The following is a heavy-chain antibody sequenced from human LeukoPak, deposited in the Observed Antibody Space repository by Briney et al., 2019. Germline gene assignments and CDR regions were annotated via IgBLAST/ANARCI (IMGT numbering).Heavy chain of an antibody. CDR3: AKALLRGSSGWPPGDFQH. D-gene: IGHD6-19*01. CDR1: GFTFSSYW. J-gene: IGHJ1*01. V-gene: IGHV3-74*03. Sequence: SGGSLRLSCAASGFTFSSYWMHWVRQAPGKGLVWVSRISTDGTYTEYADSVKGRFTISRDNAKDTLYLQMNSLRAEDTAVYYCAKALLRGSSGWPPGDFQHWGQGTLVTVSS. CDR2: ISTDGTYT.